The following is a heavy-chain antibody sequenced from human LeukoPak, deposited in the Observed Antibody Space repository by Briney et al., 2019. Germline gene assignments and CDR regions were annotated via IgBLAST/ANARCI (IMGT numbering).Heavy chain of an antibody. J-gene: IGHJ4*02. V-gene: IGHV3-11*04. CDR1: GFTFSDYY. CDR3: ARDHSSGWSLYYFDY. CDR2: ISSSGSTI. D-gene: IGHD6-19*01. Sequence: PGGSLRLSCAASGFTFSDYYMSWIRQAPGKGLEWVSYISSSGSTIYYADSVKGRFTISRDNAKNSLYLQMNSLRAGDTAVYYCARDHSSGWSLYYFDYWGQGTLVTVSS.